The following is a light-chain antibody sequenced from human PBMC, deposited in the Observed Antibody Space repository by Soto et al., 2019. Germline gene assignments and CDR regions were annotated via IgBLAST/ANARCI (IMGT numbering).Light chain of an antibody. Sequence: EIVLTQSPATLSLSPGGRATLSCRVSQNINIYLAWYQQKLGQAPRLLIYDSSIRATGIPARFSGSGSGTDFTLTISSLEPEDFGVYYCEQRYSWPLTFGGGTKVEIK. CDR2: DSS. J-gene: IGKJ4*01. CDR3: EQRYSWPLT. V-gene: IGKV3-11*01. CDR1: QNINIY.